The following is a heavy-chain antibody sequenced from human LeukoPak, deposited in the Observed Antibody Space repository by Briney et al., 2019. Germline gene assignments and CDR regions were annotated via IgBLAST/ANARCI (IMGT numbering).Heavy chain of an antibody. CDR1: GFTFSSYI. V-gene: IGHV3-30*04. J-gene: IGHJ4*02. CDR3: AKEFSQRDIDY. CDR2: ISDDGGKR. D-gene: IGHD2-15*01. Sequence: GGSLRLSCAASGFTFSSYIMHWVRQAPGKGLEWVAVISDDGGKRYYADSVKGRLTISRDNSKNTLYLQMNSLRAEDTAVYYCAKEFSQRDIDYWGQGTLVTVSS.